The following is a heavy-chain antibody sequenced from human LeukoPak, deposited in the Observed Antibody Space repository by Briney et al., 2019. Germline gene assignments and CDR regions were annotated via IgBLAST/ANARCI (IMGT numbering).Heavy chain of an antibody. CDR2: ISERGGST. CDR3: ARGASNGFDP. CDR1: GISLSNYA. V-gene: IGHV3-23*01. Sequence: GGSLRLSCVVSGISLSNYAMTWVRQAPGKGLEWVSYISERGGSTTYADSVKGRFTISRDSSLNTLYLQMNSLRAGDTAVYYCARGASNGFDPWGQGTLVTVSS. J-gene: IGHJ5*02.